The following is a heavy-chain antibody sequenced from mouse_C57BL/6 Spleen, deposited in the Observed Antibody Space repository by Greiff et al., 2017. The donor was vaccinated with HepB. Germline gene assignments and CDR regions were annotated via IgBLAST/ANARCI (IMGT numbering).Heavy chain of an antibody. CDR2: IDPETGGT. D-gene: IGHD2-1*01. CDR3: TSIYGNYVPDY. Sequence: QVQLQQSGAELVRPVASVTLSCKASGYTFTDYEMHWVKQTPVHGLEWIGAIDPETGGTAYNQKFKGKAILTADKSSSTAYMELRSLTSEDSAVYYCTSIYGNYVPDYWGQGTTLTVSS. CDR1: GYTFTDYE. V-gene: IGHV1-15*01. J-gene: IGHJ2*01.